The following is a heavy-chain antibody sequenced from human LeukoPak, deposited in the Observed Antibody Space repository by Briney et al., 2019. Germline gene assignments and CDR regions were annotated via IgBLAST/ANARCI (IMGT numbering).Heavy chain of an antibody. CDR2: FIPILGTA. D-gene: IGHD2-2*01. CDR3: ARGLYCSSSTSCYDYGMDV. J-gene: IGHJ6*02. Sequence: ASVKVSCKASGGTFRSYGLNWVRQAPGQGLEWMGGFIPILGTAKCAQKLQGRVTITADESTSTGYMELSSLRYEDTAVYYCARGLYCSSSTSCYDYGMDVWGQGTTVTVSS. V-gene: IGHV1-69*01. CDR1: GGTFRSYG.